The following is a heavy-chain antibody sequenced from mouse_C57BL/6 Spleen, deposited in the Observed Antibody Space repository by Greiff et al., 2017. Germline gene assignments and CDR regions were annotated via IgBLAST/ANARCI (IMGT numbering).Heavy chain of an antibody. J-gene: IGHJ3*01. D-gene: IGHD2-10*01. CDR1: GYSFTDHT. V-gene: IGHV1-78*01. CDR3: ESSAYSGNYRSAY. Sequence: QVQLQQSDAELVKPGASVKISCKASGYSFTDHTIHWMKLRPEQGLEWIGYIYPSAGSTTYNEKFKGKATLTADKSSSTAYMQLNSLTSEDSAVYFCESSAYSGNYRSAYWGQGTLVTVAA. CDR2: IYPSAGST.